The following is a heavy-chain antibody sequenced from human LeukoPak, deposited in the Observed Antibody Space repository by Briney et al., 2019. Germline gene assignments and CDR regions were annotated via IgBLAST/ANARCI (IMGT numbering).Heavy chain of an antibody. Sequence: PGGSLRLSCAASGFTFSTYAMSWVRQAPGKGLGWVSAIGDTTYYADSVKGRFTISRDNSKNTLYLQMDNLRAEDAAIYYCAKAYAFVGANYFDYWGQGTLVTVSS. CDR2: IGDTT. V-gene: IGHV3-23*01. CDR1: GFTFSTYA. D-gene: IGHD1-26*01. J-gene: IGHJ4*02. CDR3: AKAYAFVGANYFDY.